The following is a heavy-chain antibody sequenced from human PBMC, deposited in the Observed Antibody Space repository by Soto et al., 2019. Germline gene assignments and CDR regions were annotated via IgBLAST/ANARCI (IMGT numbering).Heavy chain of an antibody. CDR2: ISAYNGNT. CDR3: ARLERSMETGDAFDI. D-gene: IGHD6-6*01. V-gene: IGHV1-18*01. Sequence: ASVKVSCKASGYTFTSYGISWVRQAPGQGLEWMGWISAYNGNTNYAQKLQGRVTMTTDTSTSTAYMELRSLRSDDTAVYYCARLERSMETGDAFDIWGQGTMVTVSS. J-gene: IGHJ3*02. CDR1: GYTFTSYG.